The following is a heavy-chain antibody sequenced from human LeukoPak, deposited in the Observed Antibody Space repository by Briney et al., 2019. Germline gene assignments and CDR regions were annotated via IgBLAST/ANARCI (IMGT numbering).Heavy chain of an antibody. CDR3: AKSNGYGLVDI. D-gene: IGHD3-10*01. J-gene: IGHJ3*02. CDR2: IYYTGNT. Sequence: SETLSLTCSVSGDSITGYYWGWIRQPPGKGLEWIGNIYYTGNTYYNSSLKNRVTISLDTSRNQFSLRLNSVTAADTAVYYCAKSNGYGLVDIWGQGTMVTVSS. CDR1: GDSITGYY. V-gene: IGHV4-38-2*02.